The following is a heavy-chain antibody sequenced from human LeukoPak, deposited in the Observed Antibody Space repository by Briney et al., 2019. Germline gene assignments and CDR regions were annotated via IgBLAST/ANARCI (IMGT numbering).Heavy chain of an antibody. CDR2: ISWNSGSI. CDR3: AKDMSAVIAAAGIDY. D-gene: IGHD6-13*01. V-gene: IGHV3-9*01. J-gene: IGHJ4*02. CDR1: GFTFDDYA. Sequence: PGGSLRLSCAASGFTFDDYAMHWVRQAPGKGLEWVSGISWNSGSIGYADSVKGRFTISRDNAKNSLYLQMNSLRAEDTALYYCAKDMSAVIAAAGIDYWGQGTLVTVSS.